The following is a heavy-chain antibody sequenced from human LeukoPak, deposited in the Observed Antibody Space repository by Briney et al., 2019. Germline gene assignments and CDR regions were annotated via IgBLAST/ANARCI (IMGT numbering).Heavy chain of an antibody. CDR1: GYSFTSYG. D-gene: IGHD6-13*01. J-gene: IGHJ6*02. Sequence: ASVKVSCNAAGYSFTSYGNSWGRHRHGQGHGLMGCMNIYNGRKNYAQKLQGRVTMTTDTSTSTAYMELRSLRSDDTAVYYCARDLSFGIAAAGTTSYYYYGMDVWGQGTTVTVSS. CDR3: ARDLSFGIAAAGTTSYYYYGMDV. V-gene: IGHV1-18*01. CDR2: MNIYNGRK.